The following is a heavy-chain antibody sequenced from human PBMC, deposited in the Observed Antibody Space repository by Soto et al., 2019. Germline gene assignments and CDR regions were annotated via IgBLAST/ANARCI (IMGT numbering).Heavy chain of an antibody. CDR1: GFSLTTRGVG. CDR2: IYWDDDE. D-gene: IGHD5-18*01. V-gene: IGHV2-5*02. Sequence: QITLKESGPTLVKPTQTLTLTCTFSGFSLTTRGVGVGWIRQPPGKALEWLALIYWDDDEGYSPSLKSRLTIIEAAAKTQVVVTMTNMDPVDTATSYCAHRPRGYSYHFDYWGQGTLVTVSS. J-gene: IGHJ4*02. CDR3: AHRPRGYSYHFDY.